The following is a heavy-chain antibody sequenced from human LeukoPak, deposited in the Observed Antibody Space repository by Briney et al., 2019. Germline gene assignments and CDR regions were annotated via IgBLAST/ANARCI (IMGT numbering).Heavy chain of an antibody. Sequence: ASVTVSCKASGYTFTIYDINWVRQAPGQGLEWMGWMNPTSGHTGYAQNFQGRVTMTRDTSISTAYMELNSLTSEDTAVYYCARSPVGVRKKHDFWGQGTLVIVSS. V-gene: IGHV1-8*01. D-gene: IGHD3-10*01. CDR3: ARSPVGVRKKHDF. CDR1: GYTFTIYD. J-gene: IGHJ4*02. CDR2: MNPTSGHT.